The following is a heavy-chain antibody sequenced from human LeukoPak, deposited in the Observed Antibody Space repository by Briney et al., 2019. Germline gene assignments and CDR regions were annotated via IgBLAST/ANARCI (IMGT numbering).Heavy chain of an antibody. D-gene: IGHD3-22*01. V-gene: IGHV1-69*13. CDR1: GGTSSSYA. J-gene: IGHJ4*02. CDR2: IIPIFGTA. Sequence: GASVKVSCKASGGTSSSYAISWVRQAPGQGLEWMGGIIPIFGTANYAQKFQGRVTITADESTSTAYMELSSLRSEDTAVYYCARGLRITMIPTSFDYWGQGTLVTVSS. CDR3: ARGLRITMIPTSFDY.